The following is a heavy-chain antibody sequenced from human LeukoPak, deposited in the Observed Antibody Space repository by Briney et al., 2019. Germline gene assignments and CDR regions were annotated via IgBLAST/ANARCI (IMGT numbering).Heavy chain of an antibody. Sequence: PGGSLRLSCAASGFTVSKNYYMNWVRQAPGKGLEWVSVIYSAGTTYYADSVKGRFTISRDNSKNTVYLQMNSLRAEDTAVYYCTGQRLTGGYWGQGTLVTVSS. CDR1: GFTVSKNY. J-gene: IGHJ4*02. D-gene: IGHD6-25*01. CDR2: IYSAGTT. V-gene: IGHV3-53*01. CDR3: TGQRLTGGY.